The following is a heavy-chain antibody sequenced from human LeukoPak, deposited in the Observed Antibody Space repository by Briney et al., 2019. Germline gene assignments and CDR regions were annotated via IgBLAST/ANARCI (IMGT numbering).Heavy chain of an antibody. V-gene: IGHV1-8*02. CDR3: ARAYSSSWYTRWFDP. Sequence: ASVKVSCKASGYTFTNYAINWVRQAPGQGLEWMGWMNPNSGNTGYAQKFQGRVTMTRNTSISTAYTELSSLRSEDTAVYYCARAYSSSWYTRWFDPWGQGTLVTVSS. D-gene: IGHD6-13*01. J-gene: IGHJ5*02. CDR1: GYTFTNYA. CDR2: MNPNSGNT.